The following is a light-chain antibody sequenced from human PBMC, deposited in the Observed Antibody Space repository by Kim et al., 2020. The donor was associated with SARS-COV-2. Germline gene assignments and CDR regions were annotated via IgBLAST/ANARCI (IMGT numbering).Light chain of an antibody. J-gene: IGKJ1*01. CDR3: QQYGSSPRT. CDR1: QSGGSNY. CDR2: GAS. Sequence: IVLTQSTGTMSLSPGERATLSCRASQSGGSNYLAWYQQKPGQAPRLLIYGASSRATGIPDRFSGSGSGTDFTLTINRLEPEDFAVYYCQQYGSSPRTFGQGTKVDIK. V-gene: IGKV3-20*01.